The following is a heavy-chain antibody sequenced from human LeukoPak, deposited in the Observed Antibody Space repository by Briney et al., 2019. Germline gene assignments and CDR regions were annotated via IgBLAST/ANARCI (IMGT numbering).Heavy chain of an antibody. CDR2: VNHSGST. J-gene: IGHJ5*02. V-gene: IGHV4-34*01. D-gene: IGHD3-3*01. CDR3: ARGLPSYYDFWSGYWDNWFDP. Sequence: PSQTLYLKCAVHGGSFRGYYWSWIRQPPGKGLEWIGEVNHSGSTNYNPSLNSRVTISLYTSKTQFSLKLSDVTDACTPLYYYARGLPSYYDFWSGYWDNWFDPWGQGTLVTVSS. CDR1: GGSFRGYY.